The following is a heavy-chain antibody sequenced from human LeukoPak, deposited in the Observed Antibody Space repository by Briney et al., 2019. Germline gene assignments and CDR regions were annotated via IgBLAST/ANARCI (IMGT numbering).Heavy chain of an antibody. Sequence: SETLSLTCTASGGSISSYYWSWIRQPPGKGLEWIGYIYYSGSTNYNPSLKSRVTISVDTSKNQFSLKLSSVTAADTAVYYCARASIAAAGTNGMDVWGQGTTVTVSS. D-gene: IGHD6-13*01. CDR2: IYYSGST. CDR1: GGSISSYY. CDR3: ARASIAAAGTNGMDV. J-gene: IGHJ6*02. V-gene: IGHV4-59*01.